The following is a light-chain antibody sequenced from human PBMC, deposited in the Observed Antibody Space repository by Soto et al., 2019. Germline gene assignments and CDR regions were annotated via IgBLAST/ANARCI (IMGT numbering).Light chain of an antibody. CDR3: QQYCSTPPT. V-gene: IGKV4-1*01. Sequence: DIVMTQSPDSLAVSLGERATINCKSSQSVLYSSNNKNFLAWYQQKPGQPPKLLIYWASTRESGVPDRFSGSGSGTDFTLTISSLQAEDVAVYYGQQYCSTPPTFGQGTKVEIK. CDR1: QSVLYSSNNKNF. CDR2: WAS. J-gene: IGKJ1*01.